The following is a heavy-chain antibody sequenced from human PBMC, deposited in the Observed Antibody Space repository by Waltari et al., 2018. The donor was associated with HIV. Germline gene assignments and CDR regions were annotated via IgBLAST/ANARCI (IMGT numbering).Heavy chain of an antibody. CDR1: GYTLTDYN. CDR3: ARVRGEQWLVPDFYYCAMDV. J-gene: IGHJ6*02. D-gene: IGHD6-19*01. V-gene: IGHV1-2*02. CDR2: INPNSGGT. Sequence: QVQLMPSGAEVKKPGASVKVSCKASGYTLTDYNLHWVRQATGQGLEWVGLINPNSGGTNESPKFQGRFTMTRDTSSNTAYMELSSLMFDDTSLYFCARVRGEQWLVPDFYYCAMDVWGQGTTVIVSS.